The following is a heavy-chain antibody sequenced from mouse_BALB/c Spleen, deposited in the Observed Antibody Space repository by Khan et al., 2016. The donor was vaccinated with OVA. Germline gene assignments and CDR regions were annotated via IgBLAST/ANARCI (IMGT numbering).Heavy chain of an antibody. CDR1: GFSLTSYG. J-gene: IGHJ4*01. CDR3: ARSDFYAMDY. V-gene: IGHV2-6*02. Sequence: QVQLKESGPGMVAPSQSLSITCTVSGFSLTSYGVHWVRQPPGKGLEWLVVIWSDGITTYNSTLKSRLSISKDNSKSQVFLKMNSLQTDDTAMYYCARSDFYAMDYWGQGTSVTVSS. CDR2: IWSDGIT.